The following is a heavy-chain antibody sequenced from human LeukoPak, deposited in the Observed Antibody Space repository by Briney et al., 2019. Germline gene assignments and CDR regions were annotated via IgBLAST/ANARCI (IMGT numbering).Heavy chain of an antibody. CDR2: IYYSGSN. CDR3: AKKYYDILTGYSPGAFDI. Sequence: SETLSLTCTVSGGSISSSSYHWGWIRQPPGKGLEWIGSIYYSGSNYYNPSLKSRVTISVDTSKNQFSLKLSSVTAADTAVYYCAKKYYDILTGYSPGAFDIWGEGTMVTVSS. D-gene: IGHD3-9*01. J-gene: IGHJ3*02. CDR1: GGSISSSSYH. V-gene: IGHV4-39*07.